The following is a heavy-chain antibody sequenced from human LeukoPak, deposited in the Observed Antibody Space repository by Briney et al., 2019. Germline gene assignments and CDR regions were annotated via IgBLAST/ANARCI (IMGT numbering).Heavy chain of an antibody. Sequence: PGGSLRLSCAASGFTFSSYSMNWVRQAPGKGLEWVSSISSSSSYIYYADSVKGRFTISRDDAKNSLYLQMNSLRAEDTAVYYCARYSVAGFDYWGQGTLVTVSS. CDR1: GFTFSSYS. CDR2: ISSSSSYI. D-gene: IGHD6-19*01. CDR3: ARYSVAGFDY. V-gene: IGHV3-21*01. J-gene: IGHJ4*02.